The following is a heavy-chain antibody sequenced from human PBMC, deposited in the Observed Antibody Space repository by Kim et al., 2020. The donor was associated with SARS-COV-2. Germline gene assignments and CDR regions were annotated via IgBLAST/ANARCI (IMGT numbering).Heavy chain of an antibody. CDR3: ARDRQYSGYYYQDAFDI. V-gene: IGHV1-18*01. Sequence: ASVKVSCKASGYAFTSYGISWVRQAPGQGLEWMGWISAYNGNTNYAQKLQGRVTMTTDTSTSTAYMELRSLRSDDTAVYYCARDRQYSGYYYQDAFDIWGQGTMVTVSS. CDR2: ISAYNGNT. J-gene: IGHJ3*02. CDR1: GYAFTSYG. D-gene: IGHD3-22*01.